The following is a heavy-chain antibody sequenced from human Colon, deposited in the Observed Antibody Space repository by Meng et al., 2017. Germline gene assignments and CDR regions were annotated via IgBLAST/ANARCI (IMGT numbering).Heavy chain of an antibody. CDR3: AKAIPDSGLAP. J-gene: IGHJ5*02. Sequence: ELQVGGSGGGLVQPGGSLSLSCVASGFTLSKSWMHWVRQAPGKGLVWVSRIGSDGTIRYGDSVKGRFTISRDDAKNTLYLQMDSLRAEDTAMYYCAKAIPDSGLAPWGQGTLVTVSS. CDR2: IGSDGTI. D-gene: IGHD6-25*01. CDR1: GFTLSKSW. V-gene: IGHV3-74*01.